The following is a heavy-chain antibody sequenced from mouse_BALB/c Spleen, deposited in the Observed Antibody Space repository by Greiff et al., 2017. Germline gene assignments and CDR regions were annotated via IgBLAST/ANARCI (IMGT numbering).Heavy chain of an antibody. V-gene: IGHV14-3*02. D-gene: IGHD1-1*01. CDR3: ARNDGSSYYAMDY. J-gene: IGHJ4*01. Sequence: VQLLQSGAELVKPGASVKLSCTASGFNIKDAYMHWVKQRPEQGLEWIGRIDPANGNTKYDPKFQGKATITADTSSNTAYLQLSSLTSEDTAVYYCARNDGSSYYAMDYWGQGTSVTVSS. CDR2: IDPANGNT. CDR1: GFNIKDAY.